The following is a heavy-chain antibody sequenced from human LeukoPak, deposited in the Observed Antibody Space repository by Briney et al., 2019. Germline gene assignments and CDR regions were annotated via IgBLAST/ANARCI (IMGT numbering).Heavy chain of an antibody. CDR2: IYTSGST. Sequence: RSSETLSLTCTVSGGSISSGSYYWSWIRQPAGKGLEWIGRIYTSGSTNHNPSLKSRVTISVDTSKNQFSLKLSSVTAADTAVYYCARAQYYDFWSGFYYMDVWGKGTTVTVSS. J-gene: IGHJ6*03. V-gene: IGHV4-61*02. D-gene: IGHD3-3*01. CDR3: ARAQYYDFWSGFYYMDV. CDR1: GGSISSGSYY.